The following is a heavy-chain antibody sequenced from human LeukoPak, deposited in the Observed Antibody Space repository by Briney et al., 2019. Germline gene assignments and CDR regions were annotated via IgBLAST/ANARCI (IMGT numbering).Heavy chain of an antibody. V-gene: IGHV3-23*01. CDR2: ISGSGDSR. CDR3: AKDRYFFDGKNRVFDY. J-gene: IGHJ4*02. Sequence: PGGSLRLSCAASGFTFSSYAMSWVRQAPGKGLEWVSAISGSGDSRYYADSVNGRFTISRDNSKKTVYLQMNSLRAEDTAVYYCAKDRYFFDGKNRVFDYWGQGTLVTVSS. D-gene: IGHD3-16*02. CDR1: GFTFSSYA.